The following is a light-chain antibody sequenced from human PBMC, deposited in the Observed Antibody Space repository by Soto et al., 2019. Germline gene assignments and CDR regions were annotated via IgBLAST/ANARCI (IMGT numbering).Light chain of an antibody. CDR3: QQYNKWPPVT. Sequence: DIVMTQSPATLSVSPGERATLSCRASQSIRTDLAWYQQKSGQGPRLLIYDASTRATGIPARFSGSGSGTEFTLTISSLQSEDFAVYYCQQYNKWPPVTFGGGTKVEIK. CDR1: QSIRTD. J-gene: IGKJ4*01. CDR2: DAS. V-gene: IGKV3D-15*01.